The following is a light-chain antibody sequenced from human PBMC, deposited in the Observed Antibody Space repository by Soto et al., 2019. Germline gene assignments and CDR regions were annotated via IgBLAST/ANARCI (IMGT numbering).Light chain of an antibody. Sequence: DIQMTQSPSTLSASVGDRVTITCRASQDINTWLAWYQQKPGKAPKLLVYDASILESGVPSRFSGSGYATEFTLTISGLQPDGFATYYCQQYKSYSPYTFGQGTKLDI. CDR2: DAS. V-gene: IGKV1-5*01. CDR1: QDINTW. CDR3: QQYKSYSPYT. J-gene: IGKJ2*01.